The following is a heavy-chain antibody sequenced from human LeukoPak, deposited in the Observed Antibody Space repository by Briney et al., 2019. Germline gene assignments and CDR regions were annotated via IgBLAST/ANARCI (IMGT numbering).Heavy chain of an antibody. D-gene: IGHD3-22*01. CDR2: IRSKVDAETT. CDR3: TRGYGHYDSSGYH. CDR1: GFTFGDFA. J-gene: IGHJ4*02. Sequence: GSLRLSCTASGFTFGDFAVSWVRQAPGKGLEWVGFIRSKVDAETTGYAASVKGRFTVSRDDSKSIAYLQMNSLKTEDTAVYYCTRGYGHYDSSGYHWGQGTLVTVSS. V-gene: IGHV3-49*04.